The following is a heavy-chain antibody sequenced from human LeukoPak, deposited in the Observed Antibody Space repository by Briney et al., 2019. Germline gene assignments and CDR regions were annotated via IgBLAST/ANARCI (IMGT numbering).Heavy chain of an antibody. Sequence: ASVKVSCKASGYTFTGYYMHWVRQAPGQGLEWMGWINPNSGGTNYAQKFQGRVTMTRDTSISTAYMELSRLRSDDTAVYYCARAARVLITGTTPYGYWGQGTLVTVSS. D-gene: IGHD1-7*01. V-gene: IGHV1-2*02. J-gene: IGHJ4*02. CDR1: GYTFTGYY. CDR2: INPNSGGT. CDR3: ARAARVLITGTTPYGY.